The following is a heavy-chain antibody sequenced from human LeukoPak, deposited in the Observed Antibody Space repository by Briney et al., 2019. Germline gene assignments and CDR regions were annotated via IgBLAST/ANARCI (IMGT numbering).Heavy chain of an antibody. J-gene: IGHJ3*02. D-gene: IGHD4-17*01. Sequence: SETLSLTCTVSGGSISSYYWSWIRQPAGKGLEWIGRIYTSGSTNYNPSLKSRVTMSVDTSKNQFSLKLSSVTAADTAVYYCARDPRDYGDYGNAFDIWGQGTMVTVSS. CDR1: GGSISSYY. CDR3: ARDPRDYGDYGNAFDI. CDR2: IYTSGST. V-gene: IGHV4-4*07.